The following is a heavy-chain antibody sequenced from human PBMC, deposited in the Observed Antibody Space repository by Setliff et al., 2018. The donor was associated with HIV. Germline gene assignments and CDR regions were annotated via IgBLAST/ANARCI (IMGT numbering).Heavy chain of an antibody. Sequence: ASVKVSCKTSGYTFISYGITWVRQAPGQGLEWMGWISVGKGNTNYAQKLQGRVTMTTDTSTSTAYMELRSLRSDDAAVYYCARGRWLQSAFDYWGRGTLVTVSS. CDR1: GYTFISYG. V-gene: IGHV1-18*01. J-gene: IGHJ4*02. CDR3: ARGRWLQSAFDY. CDR2: ISVGKGNT. D-gene: IGHD5-12*01.